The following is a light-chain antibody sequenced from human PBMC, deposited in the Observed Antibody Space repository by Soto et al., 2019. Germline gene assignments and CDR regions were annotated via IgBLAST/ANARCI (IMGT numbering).Light chain of an antibody. CDR3: GAWDDRLSFYV. CDR2: DND. Sequence: QSVLTQPPSVSAAPGQKVSISCSGSTSNIAKNHVSWYQRLPGTAPKLLFYDNDKRPSGIPDRFSASKSATSSTLDITGLQTGDEADYLCGAWDDRLSFYVFGTGTKVTVL. J-gene: IGLJ1*01. V-gene: IGLV1-51*01. CDR1: TSNIAKNH.